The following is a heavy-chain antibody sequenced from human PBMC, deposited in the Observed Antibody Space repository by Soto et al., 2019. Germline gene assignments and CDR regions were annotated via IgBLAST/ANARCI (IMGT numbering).Heavy chain of an antibody. J-gene: IGHJ5*01. Sequence: SETLSLTCSVSGDSISTVDYFWAWVRQPPGQALEYIGYIYKSATTYYNPSFESRVAISLDTSKSQFSLNVTSLTAADTAVYFCARWQYCIAGRCFPNWFDSWGQGTLVTVSS. CDR1: GDSISTVDYF. D-gene: IGHD2-15*01. CDR2: IYKSATT. CDR3: ARWQYCIAGRCFPNWFDS. V-gene: IGHV4-30-4*01.